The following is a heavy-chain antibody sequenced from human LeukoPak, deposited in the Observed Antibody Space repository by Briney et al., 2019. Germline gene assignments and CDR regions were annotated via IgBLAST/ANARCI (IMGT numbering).Heavy chain of an antibody. D-gene: IGHD5/OR15-5a*01. V-gene: IGHV3-53*01. CDR1: GFTISNNY. Sequence: PGGSLRLSCAASGFTISNNYMRWVPQAPARGAESVSTIGSGDDLHYADSVKGRFTVSRDDPQNTLYLQMNSLRAEDAAIYYCAKDATPGNSVYDHFDYWGQGTLVTVSS. J-gene: IGHJ4*02. CDR3: AKDATPGNSVYDHFDY. CDR2: IGSGDDL.